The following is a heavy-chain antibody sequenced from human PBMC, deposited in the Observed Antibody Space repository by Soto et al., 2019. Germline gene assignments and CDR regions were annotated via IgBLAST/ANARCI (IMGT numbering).Heavy chain of an antibody. V-gene: IGHV4-30-2*01. CDR3: ARDRGTGSFYPT. Sequence: QLQLQESGSGLVKPSQTLSLTCAVSGASMSSGVYSWSWIRQPPGKGLEWIGYMYDTGSTYYNPSLQPRVTISADMTKNHLSLNLTFVTAADTAVYYCARDRGTGSFYPTWGQGILVTVSS. CDR1: GASMSSGVYS. J-gene: IGHJ5*02. D-gene: IGHD3-10*01. CDR2: MYDTGST.